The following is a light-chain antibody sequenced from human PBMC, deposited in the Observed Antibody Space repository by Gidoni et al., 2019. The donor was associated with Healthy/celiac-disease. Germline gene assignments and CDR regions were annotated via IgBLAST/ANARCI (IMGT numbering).Light chain of an antibody. CDR2: AAS. Sequence: DIQMTQSPSSLSASVGDRVTITCRASQSISSYLYWYQQKPGKAPKLLIYAASSWQSGVPARFSGSGSGTDFTLTISSLQPEDFATYYCQQSYSTPGTFGQGTKVEIK. CDR1: QSISSY. CDR3: QQSYSTPGT. J-gene: IGKJ1*01. V-gene: IGKV1-39*01.